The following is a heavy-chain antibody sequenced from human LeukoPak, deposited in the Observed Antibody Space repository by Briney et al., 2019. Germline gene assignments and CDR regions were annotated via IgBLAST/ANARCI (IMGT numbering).Heavy chain of an antibody. CDR2: ISYDARIK. J-gene: IGHJ4*02. CDR1: GFNFNTYD. V-gene: IGHV3-30-3*01. Sequence: PGGSLRLSCAASGFNFNTYDMHWVRQAPGKGLEWVAVISYDARIKYYADSVKGRFTISRDNSENTLYLQMNSLGAEDTALYYCATEYYDFLTAKYWGGYDYWGQGTLVTVSS. CDR3: ATEYYDFLTAKYWGGYDY. D-gene: IGHD3-9*01.